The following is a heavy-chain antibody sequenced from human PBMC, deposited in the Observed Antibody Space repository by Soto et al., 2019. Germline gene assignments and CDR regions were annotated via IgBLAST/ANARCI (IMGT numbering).Heavy chain of an antibody. J-gene: IGHJ4*02. V-gene: IGHV4-34*01. CDR1: GGSFSGYY. D-gene: IGHD3-10*01. CDR3: ARDKITCLFGY. CDR2: INHSGST. Sequence: QVQLQQWGAGLLKPSETLSLTCAVYGGSFSGYYWTCIRQPPGTGPEWIGEINHSGSTNYNPSLKSRVTISVDTSKNQFSLELSSVTVADTAVYYCARDKITCLFGYWGQGTLVTVSS.